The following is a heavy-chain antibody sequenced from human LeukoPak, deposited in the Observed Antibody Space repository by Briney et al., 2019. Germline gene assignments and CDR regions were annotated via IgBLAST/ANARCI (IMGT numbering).Heavy chain of an antibody. V-gene: IGHV4-39*01. CDR1: GVSVSSGSYY. Sequence: SETLSLTCTVSGVSVSSGSYYWSWIRQPPGKGLEWIGSIYYGGSTYYNPSLKSRVTISVDTSMNQFSLKLSFVTTADTAVYYCARALGYCSGGSCTRGYNWFDPWGQGTLVTVPS. CDR2: IYYGGST. CDR3: ARALGYCSGGSCTRGYNWFDP. D-gene: IGHD2-15*01. J-gene: IGHJ5*02.